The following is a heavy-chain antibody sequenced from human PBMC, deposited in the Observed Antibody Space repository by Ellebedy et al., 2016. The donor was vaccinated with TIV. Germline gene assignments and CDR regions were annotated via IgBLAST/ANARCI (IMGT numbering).Heavy chain of an antibody. J-gene: IGHJ4*02. CDR1: GFTFSSYA. D-gene: IGHD5-24*01. V-gene: IGHV3-23*01. CDR3: AKDLRWLHPNGYDY. Sequence: PGGSLRLSCAASGFTFSSYAMSWVRQAPGQVRDWVSAISGSGGSTYYADSVKGRFTISRDNSKNTLYLQMNSLRAEDTAVYYCAKDLRWLHPNGYDYWGQGTLVTVSS. CDR2: ISGSGGST.